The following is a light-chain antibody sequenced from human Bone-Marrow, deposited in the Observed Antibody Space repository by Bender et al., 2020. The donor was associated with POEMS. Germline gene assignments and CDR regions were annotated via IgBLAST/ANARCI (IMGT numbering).Light chain of an antibody. J-gene: IGLJ1*01. V-gene: IGLV1-44*01. CDR1: SSNIGAHA. CDR2: SSH. CDR3: CSYAPLSANYV. Sequence: QSVLTQPPSASGTPGQRVTISCSGGSSNIGAHAVNWYQHLPGTAPKLLIYSSHRRPSEVPDRFSGSRSGTSASLAISGLQSDDEADYYCCSYAPLSANYVFGSGTQVTVL.